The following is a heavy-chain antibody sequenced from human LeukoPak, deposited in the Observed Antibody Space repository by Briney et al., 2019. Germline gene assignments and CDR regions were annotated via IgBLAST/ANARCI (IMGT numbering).Heavy chain of an antibody. CDR3: ATSYYDSSGYLPFDY. D-gene: IGHD3-22*01. V-gene: IGHV1-24*01. Sequence: GASVKVSCKVSGYTLTELSMHWVRQAPGKGLEWVGGLDPEDGETIYAQKFQGRVTMTEDTSTDTAYMELSSLRSEDTAVYYCATSYYDSSGYLPFDYGGQGNLVSVSS. CDR1: GYTLTELS. J-gene: IGHJ4*02. CDR2: LDPEDGET.